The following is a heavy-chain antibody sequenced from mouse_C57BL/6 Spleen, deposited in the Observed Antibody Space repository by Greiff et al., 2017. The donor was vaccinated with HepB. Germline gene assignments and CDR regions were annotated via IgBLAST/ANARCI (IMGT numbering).Heavy chain of an antibody. D-gene: IGHD2-4*01. V-gene: IGHV1-74*01. CDR3: AILGDYDEGPYYYAMDY. CDR1: GYTFTSYW. Sequence: QVQLKQPGAELVKPGASVKVSCKASGYTFTSYWMHWVKQRPGQGLEWIGRIHPSDSDTNYNQKFKGKATLTVDKSSSTAYMQLSSLTSEDSAVYYCAILGDYDEGPYYYAMDYWGQGTSVTVSS. CDR2: IHPSDSDT. J-gene: IGHJ4*01.